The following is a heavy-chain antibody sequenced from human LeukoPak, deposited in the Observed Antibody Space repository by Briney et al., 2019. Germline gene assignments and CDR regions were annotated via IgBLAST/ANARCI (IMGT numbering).Heavy chain of an antibody. V-gene: IGHV3-21*01. D-gene: IGHD3-22*01. CDR1: GLSFSSYT. CDR3: ARSRFMIDSRHDY. J-gene: IGHJ4*02. Sequence: GGSLRLSCAPSGLSFSSYTIHWVRQAPGKGLEWVSSISSTSGYIHCADSVKGRFSISRDNAKNLVHLEMDILRADDTAVYYCARSRFMIDSRHDYWGQGTLVTVSS. CDR2: ISSTSGYI.